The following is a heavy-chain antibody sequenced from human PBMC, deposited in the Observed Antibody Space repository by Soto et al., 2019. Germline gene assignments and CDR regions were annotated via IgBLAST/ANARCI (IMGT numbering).Heavy chain of an antibody. Sequence: ALVKVSCKASGGTFSSYAISWVRQAPGQGLQWSGGIIPIFGTANYAKKFQGRVTITADESTSTAYMELSSLRSEDTAVYYCARDFMVRGVIISSVSYYGMDVRGQGTTVTVSS. D-gene: IGHD3-10*01. CDR3: ARDFMVRGVIISSVSYYGMDV. CDR2: IIPIFGTA. CDR1: GGTFSSYA. J-gene: IGHJ6*02. V-gene: IGHV1-69*13.